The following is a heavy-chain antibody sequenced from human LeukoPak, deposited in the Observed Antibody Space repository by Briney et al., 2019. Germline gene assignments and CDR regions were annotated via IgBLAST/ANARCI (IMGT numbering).Heavy chain of an antibody. D-gene: IGHD3-10*01. CDR1: GFSLSTSGVG. CDR2: IYWNDDR. CDR3: AHRLIRGVLRAPLFDY. J-gene: IGHJ4*02. Sequence: SGPTLVSPTQTLTLTCTFSGFSLSTSGVGVGWIRQPPGKALEWLALIYWNDDRRYSPSLKSRLTITKDTSKNQVVLTMTNMDPVDTATYYCAHRLIRGVLRAPLFDYWGQGTLVTVSS. V-gene: IGHV2-5*01.